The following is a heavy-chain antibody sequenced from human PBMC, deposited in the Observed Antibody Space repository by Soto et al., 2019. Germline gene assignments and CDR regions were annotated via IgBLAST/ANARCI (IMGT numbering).Heavy chain of an antibody. CDR2: IYYSGST. V-gene: IGHV4-59*01. CDR3: ARGYCSGGSCYFPYDAFDI. J-gene: IGHJ3*02. CDR1: GGSISSYH. Sequence: PSETLSLTCTVSGGSISSYHWSWIRQPPGKGLEWIGCIYYSGSTNYSPSLKSRVTISVDTSKNQFSLKLSSVAAADTAVYYCARGYCSGGSCYFPYDAFDIWGQGTMVTVSS. D-gene: IGHD2-15*01.